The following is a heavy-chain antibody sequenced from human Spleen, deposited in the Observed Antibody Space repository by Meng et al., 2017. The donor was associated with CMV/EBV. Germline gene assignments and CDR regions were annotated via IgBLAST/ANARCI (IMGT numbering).Heavy chain of an antibody. CDR2: ITYDSRYI. Sequence: GGSLRLSCAASGLSFSDLTMNWVRQAPGEGLEWVSSITYDSRYIYYADSLEGRFTISRDNAKNSLYLQMSSLRAEDTAVYYCAKDLITIFGSDWFDPWGQGTLVTVSS. CDR1: GLSFSDLT. CDR3: AKDLITIFGSDWFDP. V-gene: IGHV3-21*01. D-gene: IGHD3-3*01. J-gene: IGHJ5*02.